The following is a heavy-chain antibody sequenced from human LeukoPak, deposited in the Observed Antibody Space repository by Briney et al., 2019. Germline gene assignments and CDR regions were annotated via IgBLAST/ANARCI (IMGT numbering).Heavy chain of an antibody. CDR2: ISWDGGST. J-gene: IGHJ6*03. D-gene: IGHD3-10*01. CDR1: GFTFDDYA. CDR3: AKSGRFDYYYMDV. V-gene: IGHV3-43D*04. Sequence: GGSLRLSCAASGFTFDDYAMHWVRQAPGKGLEWVSLISWDGGSTYYADSVKGRFTISRDNSKNSLYLQMNSLRAEDTALYYCAKSGRFDYYYMDVWGKGTTVTVSS.